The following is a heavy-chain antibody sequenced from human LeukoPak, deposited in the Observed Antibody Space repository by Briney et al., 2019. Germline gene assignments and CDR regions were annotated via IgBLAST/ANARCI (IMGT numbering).Heavy chain of an antibody. CDR3: ARAGGTGSSGYSSLH. V-gene: IGHV3-48*03. CDR1: GFTFSSYE. D-gene: IGHD3-22*01. J-gene: IGHJ4*02. Sequence: PGGSLRLSCAASGFTFSSYEMNWVRQAPGKGLEGVSYISSSGSTIYYADSVKGRFTISRDNAKNSLYLQMNSLRAEDTAVYYCARAGGTGSSGYSSLHWGQGTLVTVSS. CDR2: ISSSGSTI.